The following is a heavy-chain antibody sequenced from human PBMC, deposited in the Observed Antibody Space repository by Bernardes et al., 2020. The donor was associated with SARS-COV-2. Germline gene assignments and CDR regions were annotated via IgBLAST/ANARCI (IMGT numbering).Heavy chain of an antibody. CDR1: GFTFSSYG. CDR3: ASEGGGQVLS. V-gene: IGHV3-33*01. CDR2: IWYDGSNK. J-gene: IGHJ4*02. Sequence: GGSLRLSCAASGFTFSSYGMHWVRQAPGKGLEWVAVIWYDGSNKYYADSVKGRFTISRDNSKNTLYLQMNSLRAEDTGVYYWASEGGGQVLSWGQGTLVTVSS. D-gene: IGHD3-9*01.